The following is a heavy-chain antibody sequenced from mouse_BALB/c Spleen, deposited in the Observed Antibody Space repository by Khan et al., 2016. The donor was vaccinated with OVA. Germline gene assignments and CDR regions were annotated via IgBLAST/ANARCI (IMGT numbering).Heavy chain of an antibody. D-gene: IGHD2-10*01. J-gene: IGHJ4*01. CDR3: AKPPYFSYVMGY. Sequence: QIQLVQSGPELKKPGETVKISCKASGYTFTNYGMNWVKQAPGKGLKWMGCINTYTGNPTYADDFKGRFAFSLETSASTAYLQINNLKAEDTAIYFCAKPPYFSYVMGYWGQGTSVTVSS. CDR1: GYTFTNYG. V-gene: IGHV9-3-1*01. CDR2: INTYTGNP.